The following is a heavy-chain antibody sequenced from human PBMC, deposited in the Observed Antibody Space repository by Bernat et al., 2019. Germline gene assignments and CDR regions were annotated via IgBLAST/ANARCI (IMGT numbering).Heavy chain of an antibody. CDR2: ISSSSSTI. Sequence: EVQLVESGGGLVQPGGSLRLSCAASGFTFSSYSMNWVRQAPGKGLEWVSYISSSSSTIYFSDSVKGRFTIARDNGKNSLYLQMSSLRAEDTAVYYCAIAAAGQYYYGMDVWGQGTTVTVS. CDR1: GFTFSSYS. D-gene: IGHD6-13*01. V-gene: IGHV3-48*01. CDR3: AIAAAGQYYYGMDV. J-gene: IGHJ6*02.